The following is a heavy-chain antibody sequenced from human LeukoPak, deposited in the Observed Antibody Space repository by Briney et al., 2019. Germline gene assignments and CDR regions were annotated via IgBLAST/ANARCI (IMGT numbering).Heavy chain of an antibody. D-gene: IGHD3-16*01. Sequence: PSQTLSLTCAVSGGSISSGGYSWSWIRQPPGKGLEWIGYIYHSGSTYYNPSLKSRVTISVDRSKNQFSLKLSSVTAADTAVYYCARETHYGAFEIWGQGTMVTVSS. CDR2: IYHSGST. V-gene: IGHV4-30-2*01. J-gene: IGHJ3*02. CDR3: ARETHYGAFEI. CDR1: GGSISSGGYS.